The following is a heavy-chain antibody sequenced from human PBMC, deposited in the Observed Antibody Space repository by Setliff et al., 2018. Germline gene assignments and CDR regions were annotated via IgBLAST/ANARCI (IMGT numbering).Heavy chain of an antibody. CDR3: RFWSGYYKNDY. Sequence: ASVKVSCKASGYTFTDYGITWVRQAPGQGLEWVGWISTYTGNTNYAQKLQGRITMTTDTSTSTAYMELRSLTSDDTAVYYCRFWSGYYKNDYWGQGTLVTVSS. J-gene: IGHJ4*02. D-gene: IGHD3-3*01. CDR1: GYTFTDYG. V-gene: IGHV1-18*01. CDR2: ISTYTGNT.